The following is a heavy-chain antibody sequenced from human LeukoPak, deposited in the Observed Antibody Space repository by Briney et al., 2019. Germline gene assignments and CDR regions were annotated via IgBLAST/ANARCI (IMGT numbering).Heavy chain of an antibody. D-gene: IGHD6-13*01. CDR2: IYYSGSS. CDR3: ARHEGAAAFDP. J-gene: IGHJ5*02. Sequence: SETLSLTCTVSGCSISSSTYYWGWIRPPPGKGLAWIGTIYYSGSSYYNASLKRRVTISVDTSKNQFSLKLSSVTAADTTVYYCARHEGAAAFDPWGQGTLVTVSS. V-gene: IGHV4-39*01. CDR1: GCSISSSTYY.